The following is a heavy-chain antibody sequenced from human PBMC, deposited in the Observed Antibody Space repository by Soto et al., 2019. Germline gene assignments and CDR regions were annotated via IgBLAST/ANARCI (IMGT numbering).Heavy chain of an antibody. Sequence: ASVKVSCKASGYTFTSYAMHWVRQAPGQRLEWMGWISAYNGNTNYAQKLQGRVTMTTDTSTSTAYMELRSLRSDDTAVYYCARFRSEGYYDSSGYYPYYYYGMDVWGQGTTVTVSS. V-gene: IGHV1-18*01. D-gene: IGHD3-22*01. J-gene: IGHJ6*02. CDR1: GYTFTSYA. CDR2: ISAYNGNT. CDR3: ARFRSEGYYDSSGYYPYYYYGMDV.